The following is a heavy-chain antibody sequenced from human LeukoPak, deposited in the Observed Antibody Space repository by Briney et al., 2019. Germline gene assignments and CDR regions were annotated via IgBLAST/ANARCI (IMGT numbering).Heavy chain of an antibody. CDR3: AREDYGSGRIGFDY. V-gene: IGHV4-39*07. J-gene: IGHJ4*02. Sequence: PSETLPLTCTVSGGSISSSSYYWGWIRQPPGKGLEWIGSIYYSGSTYYNPSLKSRVTISVDTSKNQFSLKLSSVTAADTAVYYCAREDYGSGRIGFDYWGQGTLVTVSS. CDR2: IYYSGST. CDR1: GGSISSSSYY. D-gene: IGHD3-10*01.